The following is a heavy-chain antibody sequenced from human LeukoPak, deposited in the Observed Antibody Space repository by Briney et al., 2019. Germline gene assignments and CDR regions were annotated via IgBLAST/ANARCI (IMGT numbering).Heavy chain of an antibody. CDR1: GDSISSGAFY. D-gene: IGHD3-10*01. V-gene: IGHV4-31*03. CDR2: ISHIGTT. CDR3: ARGVQGWFAP. Sequence: SQTLSLTCTVSGDSISSGAFYWTWVRQYPGTGLEWIGYISHIGTTYNNPSLKSRVSISVDTSRNQLSLRLTSVTAADTAVYYCARGVQGWFAPWGQGTLVTVSS. J-gene: IGHJ5*02.